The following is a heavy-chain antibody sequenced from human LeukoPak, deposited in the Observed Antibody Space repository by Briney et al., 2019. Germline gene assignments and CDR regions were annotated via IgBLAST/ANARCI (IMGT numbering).Heavy chain of an antibody. CDR1: GGSNSSYY. V-gene: IGHV4-59*01. J-gene: IGHJ6*03. CDR3: ARVAQGYYYYYYMDV. Sequence: SETLSLTCTVSGGSNSSYYWSWIRQPPGKGLEWTGYIYYSGSTNYNPSLKSRVTISVDTSKNQFSLKLSSVTAADTAVYYCARVAQGYYYYYYMDVWGKGTTVTVSS. CDR2: IYYSGST.